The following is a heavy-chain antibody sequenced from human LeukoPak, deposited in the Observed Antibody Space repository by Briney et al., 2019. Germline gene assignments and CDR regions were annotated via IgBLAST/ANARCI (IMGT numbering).Heavy chain of an antibody. CDR3: ARERLLWFGEFYYFDY. CDR1: GYTFTSYG. Sequence: ASVKVSCKASGYTFTSYGISWVRQAPGQGLEWMGWISAYNGNTNYAQKLQGRVTMTTDTSTSTAYMELRSLRSDDTAVYYCARERLLWFGEFYYFDYWGQGTLVTVSS. V-gene: IGHV1-18*01. D-gene: IGHD3-10*01. J-gene: IGHJ4*02. CDR2: ISAYNGNT.